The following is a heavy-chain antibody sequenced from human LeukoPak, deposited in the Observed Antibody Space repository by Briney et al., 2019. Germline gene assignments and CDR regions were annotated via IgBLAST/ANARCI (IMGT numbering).Heavy chain of an antibody. CDR1: GFTFSSYS. CDR2: ISSSSSYI. D-gene: IGHD3-22*01. Sequence: PGGSLRLSCAASGFTFSSYSMNWVRQAPGKGLEWVSSISSSSSYIYYADSVKGRFTISRDNAKNSLYLQMNSLRAEDTAVYYCARDAVDDYCDSSGYPDYWGQGTLVTVSS. J-gene: IGHJ4*02. V-gene: IGHV3-21*01. CDR3: ARDAVDDYCDSSGYPDY.